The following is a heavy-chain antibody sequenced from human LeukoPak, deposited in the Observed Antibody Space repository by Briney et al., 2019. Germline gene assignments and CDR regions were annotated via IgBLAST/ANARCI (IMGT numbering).Heavy chain of an antibody. D-gene: IGHD3-10*01. J-gene: IGHJ4*02. Sequence: GGSLRLSCAASGFTVSSTFMSWVRQTPGKGLEWVSVIYSAGSAYYADSLKGRFTISRDNSKNTVYLQMNSLRAEDTAVYYCARGGGNFGELFNWGQGTLVTVSS. CDR1: GFTVSSTF. CDR2: IYSAGSA. V-gene: IGHV3-53*01. CDR3: ARGGGNFGELFN.